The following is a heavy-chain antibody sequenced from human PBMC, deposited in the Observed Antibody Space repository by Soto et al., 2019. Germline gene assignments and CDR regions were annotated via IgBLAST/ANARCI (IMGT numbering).Heavy chain of an antibody. CDR3: ARASSSGSYFDY. D-gene: IGHD6-6*01. CDR1: GFTFRGFS. V-gene: IGHV3-21*01. Sequence: GGSLRLSCAASGFTFRGFSMNWVRQAPGEGLEWVSSISSSSNYMYYADSLKGRFTISRDNAKDSLFLQMHSLRAEDTAVYYCARASSSGSYFDYWGQGTLVTVSS. CDR2: ISSSSNYM. J-gene: IGHJ4*02.